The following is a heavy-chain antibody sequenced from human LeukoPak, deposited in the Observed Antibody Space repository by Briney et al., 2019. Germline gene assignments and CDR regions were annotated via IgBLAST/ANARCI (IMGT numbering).Heavy chain of an antibody. V-gene: IGHV1-18*01. CDR2: ISTYNGRT. D-gene: IGHD2/OR15-2a*01. CDR3: ARLNSTHLFDTIYHQLDY. J-gene: IGHJ4*02. CDR1: NYTFISYS. Sequence: AASVNVSCKASNYTFISYSITWVRQAPGQGREWMGWISTYNGRTNYAPNFQDRVTMTSDRSTMELRSLRSDDTAVYYCARLNSTHLFDTIYHQLDYWGQGALVTVSS.